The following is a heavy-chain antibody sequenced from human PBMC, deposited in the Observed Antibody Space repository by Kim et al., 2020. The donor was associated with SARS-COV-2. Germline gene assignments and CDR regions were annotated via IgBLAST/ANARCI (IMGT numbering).Heavy chain of an antibody. CDR3: AREPSTYFDY. Sequence: LSLTCVVSGFTVSNTYMSWVRQAPGKGLEWVSIIYGGGSTYYADSVKGRFTISRDDSKNTVYLQMNSLRAEDTAVYFCAREPSTYFDYWGQGTLVTV. CDR2: IYGGGST. V-gene: IGHV3-66*01. J-gene: IGHJ4*02. CDR1: GFTVSNTY.